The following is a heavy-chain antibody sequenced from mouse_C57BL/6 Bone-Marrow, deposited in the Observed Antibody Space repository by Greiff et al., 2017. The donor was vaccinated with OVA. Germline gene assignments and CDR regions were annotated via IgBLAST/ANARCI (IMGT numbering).Heavy chain of an antibody. J-gene: IGHJ3*01. Sequence: VQLQESGPGLVAPSQSLSITCTVSGFSLTSYAISWVRQPPGKGLEWLGVIWTGGGTNYNSALKSRLSISKDNSKSQVFLKMNSLQTDDTARYYCARNLYGSSPPWFAYWGQGTLVTVSA. CDR2: IWTGGGT. CDR1: GFSLTSYA. V-gene: IGHV2-9-1*01. D-gene: IGHD1-1*01. CDR3: ARNLYGSSPPWFAY.